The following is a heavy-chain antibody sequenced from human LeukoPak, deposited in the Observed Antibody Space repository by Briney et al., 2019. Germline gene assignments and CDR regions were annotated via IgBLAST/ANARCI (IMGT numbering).Heavy chain of an antibody. J-gene: IGHJ5*02. CDR2: INHSGST. CDR1: GGSFSGYY. D-gene: IGHD3-10*01. V-gene: IGHV4-34*01. CDR3: ARGRGRITMVRGVIIPWFDP. Sequence: SETLSLTCAVYGGSFSGYYWSWIRQPPGKGREWIGEINHSGSTNYNPSLKSRVTISVDTSKNQYSLKLSSVTAADTAVYYCARGRGRITMVRGVIIPWFDPWGQGTLVTVSS.